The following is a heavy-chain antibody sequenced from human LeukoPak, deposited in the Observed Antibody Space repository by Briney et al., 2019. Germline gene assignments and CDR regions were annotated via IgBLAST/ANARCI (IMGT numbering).Heavy chain of an antibody. J-gene: IGHJ4*02. D-gene: IGHD3-16*01. CDR1: GFTFSTYW. CDR2: INEDGSEK. CDR3: AREVWGRFDY. V-gene: IGHV3-7*01. Sequence: GGSLRLSCAASGFTFSTYWMMWVRQAPGKGLEWVANINEDGSEKYYADSVEGRFTIPRDNAKNSLDLQMSSLNAEDTAVYYCAREVWGRFDYWGQGTLVTVSS.